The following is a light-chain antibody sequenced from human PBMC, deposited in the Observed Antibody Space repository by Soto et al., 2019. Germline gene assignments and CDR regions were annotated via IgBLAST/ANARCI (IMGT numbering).Light chain of an antibody. CDR2: GAS. V-gene: IGKV3-20*01. Sequence: EIVLTQSPGTLSLSPGERATLSCRASQSVTSNYLAWYQQKPGQAPRLLIYGASSRATGLPDRFSGSGSGTDFTLTISRLEPEDFAVYYCQQYGGSPRVTFGGGTKVEI. J-gene: IGKJ4*01. CDR3: QQYGGSPRVT. CDR1: QSVTSNY.